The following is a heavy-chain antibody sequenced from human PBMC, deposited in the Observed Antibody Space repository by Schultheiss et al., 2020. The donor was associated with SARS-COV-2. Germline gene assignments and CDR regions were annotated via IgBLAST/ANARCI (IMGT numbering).Heavy chain of an antibody. CDR3: ARGTGGGMDV. J-gene: IGHJ6*02. D-gene: IGHD3-16*01. CDR1: GGSISSYY. V-gene: IGHV4-59*12. Sequence: SETLSLTCTVSGGSISSYYWSWIRQPPGKGLEWIGYMYYSGSTHYNPSLKSRVTISVDTSKNQFSLKLSSVTAADTAVYYCARGTGGGMDVWGQGTMVTVSS. CDR2: MYYSGST.